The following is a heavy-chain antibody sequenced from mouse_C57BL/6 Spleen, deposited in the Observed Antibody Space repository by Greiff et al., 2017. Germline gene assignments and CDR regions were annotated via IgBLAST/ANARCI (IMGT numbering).Heavy chain of an antibody. CDR3: ARLSTWYFDV. CDR2: IYPGDGDT. CDR1: GYEFSSYW. J-gene: IGHJ1*03. V-gene: IGHV1-80*01. D-gene: IGHD2-1*01. Sequence: QVQLQQSGAELVKPGASVKISCKASGYEFSSYWMNWVKPRPGKGLEWIGQIYPGDGDTNYNGKFKGKATLTADKSSSTAYMQLSSLTSDDSAVYFCARLSTWYFDVWGTGTTVTVSS.